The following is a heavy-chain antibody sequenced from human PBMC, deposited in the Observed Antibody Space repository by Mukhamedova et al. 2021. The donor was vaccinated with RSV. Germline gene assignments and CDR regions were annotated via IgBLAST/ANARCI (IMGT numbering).Heavy chain of an antibody. Sequence: INAGNGNTKYSQKFQGRVTITRDTSASTAYMELSSLRSEDTAVYYCATVAGTRGDFDYWGQGTLVTVSS. V-gene: IGHV1-3*01. CDR3: ATVAGTRGDFDY. CDR2: INAGNGNT. J-gene: IGHJ4*02. D-gene: IGHD6-19*01.